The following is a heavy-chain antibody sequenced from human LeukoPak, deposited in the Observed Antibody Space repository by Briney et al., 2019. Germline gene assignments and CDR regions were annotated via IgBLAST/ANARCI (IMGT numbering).Heavy chain of an antibody. D-gene: IGHD3-10*02. CDR3: PKDTPLCYFDY. Sequence: GGSLRLSCAASGFTFSSYSMNWVRQAPGKGLEWVSAVYSNDNTYYADPVKGRFSISRDKSKNTLYLQMNSLRADDTAVYYCPKDTPLCYFDYWGQGTLVTVSS. CDR1: GFTFSSYS. V-gene: IGHV3-66*02. CDR2: VYSNDNT. J-gene: IGHJ4*02.